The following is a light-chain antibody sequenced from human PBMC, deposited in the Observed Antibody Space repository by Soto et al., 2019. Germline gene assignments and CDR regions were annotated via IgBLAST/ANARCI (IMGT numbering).Light chain of an antibody. CDR2: YDS. Sequence: SYELTQPPSVSVAPGETARITCGGNNIGSESVHWYQQKPGQAPVLVIYYDSARPSGIPERFAGSNSGNTATLTISRVEAGDEADYFCRVRDGSSDQQVFGGGTKLTVL. CDR3: RVRDGSSDQQV. J-gene: IGLJ3*02. V-gene: IGLV3-21*04. CDR1: NIGSES.